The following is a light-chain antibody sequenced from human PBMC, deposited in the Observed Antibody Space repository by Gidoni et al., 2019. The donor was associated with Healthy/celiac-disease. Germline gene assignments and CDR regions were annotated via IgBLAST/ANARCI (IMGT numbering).Light chain of an antibody. J-gene: IGLJ3*02. CDR3: NSRDSSGNHWV. CDR2: GKN. Sequence: SSALTPDPAVSVALGQTVRITCQGDSLRSYYANWYHQKPGQAPVLVIYGKNNRPSGLPDRFSGSSSGNTASLTITGAQAEDEADYYCNSRDSSGNHWVFGGGTKLTVL. CDR1: SLRSYY. V-gene: IGLV3-19*01.